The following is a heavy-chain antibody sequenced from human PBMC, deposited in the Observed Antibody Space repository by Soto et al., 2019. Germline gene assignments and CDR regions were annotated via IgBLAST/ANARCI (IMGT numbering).Heavy chain of an antibody. J-gene: IGHJ4*02. Sequence: SETLSLTCTVSGGSISSGGYYWSWIRQHPGKGPEWTGYIYYSGSTYYNPSLKSRVTISVDTSKNQFSLKLSSVTAADTAVYYCARDRSSSWYEGHFFDYWGQGTLVTVSS. CDR1: GGSISSGGYY. CDR3: ARDRSSSWYEGHFFDY. CDR2: IYYSGST. V-gene: IGHV4-31*03. D-gene: IGHD6-13*01.